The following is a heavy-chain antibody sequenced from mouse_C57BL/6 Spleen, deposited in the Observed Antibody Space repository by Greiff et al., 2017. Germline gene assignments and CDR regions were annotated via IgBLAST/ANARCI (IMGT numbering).Heavy chain of an antibody. Sequence: QVQLQQSGPELVKPGASVKISCKASGYAFSSSWMNWVKQRPGKGLEWIGRIYPGDGDTNYNGKFKGKATLTADKSSSTAYMQLSSLTSEDSAVYFCARWGYYGSSYGNYYAMDYWGQGTSVTVSS. V-gene: IGHV1-82*01. J-gene: IGHJ4*01. CDR2: IYPGDGDT. CDR1: GYAFSSSW. CDR3: ARWGYYGSSYGNYYAMDY. D-gene: IGHD1-1*01.